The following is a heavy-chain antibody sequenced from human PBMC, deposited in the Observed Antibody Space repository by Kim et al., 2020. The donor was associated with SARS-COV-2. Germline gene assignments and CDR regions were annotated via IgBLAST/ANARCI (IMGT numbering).Heavy chain of an antibody. J-gene: IGHJ4*02. CDR1: GFTFSSYS. V-gene: IGHV3-21*01. Sequence: GGSLRLSCAASGFTFSSYSMNWVRQAPGKGLEWDSYISSSSSYIYYADSVKGRFTISSDKAKNSLYLQMNSLRAEDTAVYYCARDPLLTTGYFDYWGQGTLVTFSS. CDR3: ARDPLLTTGYFDY. CDR2: ISSSSSYI. D-gene: IGHD6-13*01.